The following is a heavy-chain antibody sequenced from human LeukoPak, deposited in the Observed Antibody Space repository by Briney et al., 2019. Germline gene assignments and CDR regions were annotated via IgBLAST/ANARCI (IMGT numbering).Heavy chain of an antibody. V-gene: IGHV4-39*07. D-gene: IGHD3-22*01. J-gene: IGHJ3*02. CDR2: IYYSGST. CDR3: AKDRYYDSTGPLGGAFDI. CDR1: GGSISSSSYY. Sequence: PSETLSLTCTVSGGSISSSSYYWGWIRQPPGKGLEWIGSIYYSGSTYYNPSLKSRVTISVDTSKNQFSLKLSSVTAADTALHYCAKDRYYDSTGPLGGAFDIWGQGTMVTVSS.